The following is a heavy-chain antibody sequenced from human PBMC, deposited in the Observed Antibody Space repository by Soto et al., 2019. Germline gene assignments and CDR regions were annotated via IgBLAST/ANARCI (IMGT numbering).Heavy chain of an antibody. CDR1: GYSFPIFC. D-gene: IGHD6-19*01. CDR3: VRQHPLDSRAWHN. V-gene: IGHV5-51*01. J-gene: IGHJ4*02. Sequence: GESLKISCKVSGYSFPIFCIGWALQMPGKGLEWLGSIYPGDSETRYSPSFQGEVTISADKSITTAYLHWSSLRASDTATYYCVRQHPLDSRAWHNWGQGTLVTVSS. CDR2: IYPGDSET.